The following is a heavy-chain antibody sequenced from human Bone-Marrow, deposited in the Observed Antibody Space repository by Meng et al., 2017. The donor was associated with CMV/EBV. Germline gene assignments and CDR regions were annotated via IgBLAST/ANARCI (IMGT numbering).Heavy chain of an antibody. D-gene: IGHD1-1*01. CDR1: GFTFSSYW. J-gene: IGHJ4*02. V-gene: IGHV3-7*01. CDR2: IKQDGSEK. CDR3: ARDGLEPHDY. Sequence: GESLKISCAASGFTFSSYWMSWVRQAPGKGLEWVANIKQDGSEKYYVDSVKGRFTISRDNAKNSLYLQMNSLRAEDTAVYYCARDGLEPHDYWGQGTLVNVSS.